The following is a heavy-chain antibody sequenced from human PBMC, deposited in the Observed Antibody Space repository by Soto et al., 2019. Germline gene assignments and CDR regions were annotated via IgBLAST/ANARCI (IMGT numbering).Heavy chain of an antibody. J-gene: IGHJ4*02. CDR3: ARSEGIAVAVLDY. V-gene: IGHV1-69*13. D-gene: IGHD6-19*01. Sequence: ASVKVSCKASGGTFSSYAISWVRQAPGQGLEWMGGIIPIFGTANYAQKFQGRVTITADESTSTAYMELSSLRSEDTAVYYCARSEGIAVAVLDYWGQGTLVTVSS. CDR1: GGTFSSYA. CDR2: IIPIFGTA.